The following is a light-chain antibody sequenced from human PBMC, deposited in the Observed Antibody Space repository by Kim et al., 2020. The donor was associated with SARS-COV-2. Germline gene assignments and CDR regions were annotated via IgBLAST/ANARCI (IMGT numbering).Light chain of an antibody. J-gene: IGKJ5*01. Sequence: LSPGERATLSCRASQYINSYLAWYQQKPGQAPRLLIYDASNRATGIPARFSGSGSGTDFTLTISSLEPEDFAVYFCQQRSNWPITFGQGTRLEIK. CDR2: DAS. CDR3: QQRSNWPIT. CDR1: QYINSY. V-gene: IGKV3-11*01.